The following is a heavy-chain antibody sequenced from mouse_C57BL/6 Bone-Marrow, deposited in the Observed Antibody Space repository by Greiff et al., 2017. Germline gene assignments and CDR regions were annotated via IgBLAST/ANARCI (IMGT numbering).Heavy chain of an antibody. Sequence: QVQLQQPGAELVKPGASVKLSCKASGYTFTSYWMHWVKQRPGQGLEWIGMIHPNSGSTNYNEKLKSQDTLTVDKSSSTAYMQISSRTSEESAVYYCARYDYDVAWFAYWGQGTLVTVSA. CDR1: GYTFTSYW. V-gene: IGHV1-64*01. CDR3: ARYDYDVAWFAY. CDR2: IHPNSGST. D-gene: IGHD2-4*01. J-gene: IGHJ3*01.